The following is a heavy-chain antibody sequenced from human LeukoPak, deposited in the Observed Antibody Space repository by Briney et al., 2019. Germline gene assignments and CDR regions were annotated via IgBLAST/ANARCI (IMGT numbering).Heavy chain of an antibody. CDR2: IYYSGST. CDR1: GGSISSSSYY. J-gene: IGHJ6*03. D-gene: IGHD5-18*01. Sequence: SETLSLTCTVSGGSISSSSYYWGWIRQPPGKGLEWIGNIYYSGSTYYNPSLKSRVTISVDTSKNQFSLKLSSVTAADTAVYYCARDRLGYSYGYYYYYMDVWGKGTTVTISS. V-gene: IGHV4-39*07. CDR3: ARDRLGYSYGYYYYYMDV.